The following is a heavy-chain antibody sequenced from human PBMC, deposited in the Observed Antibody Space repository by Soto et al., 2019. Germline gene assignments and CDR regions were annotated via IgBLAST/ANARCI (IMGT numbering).Heavy chain of an antibody. CDR3: AKEPPVKLRYFDWLLDY. D-gene: IGHD3-9*01. CDR1: GFTFSSYG. CDR2: ISYDGSNK. Sequence: ESGGGVVQPGRSLRLSCAASGFTFSSYGMPWVRQAPGKGLGWVAVISYDGSNKYYADSVKGRFTISRDNSKNTLYLQMNSLRAEDTAVYYCAKEPPVKLRYFDWLLDYWGQGTLVTVSS. J-gene: IGHJ4*02. V-gene: IGHV3-30*18.